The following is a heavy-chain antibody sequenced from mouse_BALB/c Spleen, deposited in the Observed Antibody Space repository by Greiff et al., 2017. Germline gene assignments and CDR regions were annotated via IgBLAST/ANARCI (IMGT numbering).Heavy chain of an antibody. D-gene: IGHD1-1*02. Sequence: EVQRVESGGGLVQPGGSMKLSCVASGFTFSNYWMNWVRQSPEKGLEWVAEIRLKSNNYATHYAESVKGRFTISRDDSKSSVYLQMNNLRAEDTGINYCTSIYGGSYAMDYWGQGTSVTVSS. CDR1: GFTFSNYW. J-gene: IGHJ4*01. V-gene: IGHV6-6*02. CDR2: IRLKSNNYAT. CDR3: TSIYGGSYAMDY.